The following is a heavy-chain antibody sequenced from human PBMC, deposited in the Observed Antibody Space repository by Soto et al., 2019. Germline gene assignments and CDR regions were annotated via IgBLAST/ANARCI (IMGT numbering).Heavy chain of an antibody. Sequence: SETLSLTCTVSGGSISSGSYYWSWSRQRPGQGLEWIGYISYSGSTYYNPSLKSRLTISADTSKNQFALKLSSVTAADTAVYYCSRVNIITMIAMVLASWAQGTRVTVTS. V-gene: IGHV4-31*03. D-gene: IGHD3-22*01. CDR1: GGSISSGSYY. J-gene: IGHJ5*02. CDR2: ISYSGST. CDR3: SRVNIITMIAMVLAS.